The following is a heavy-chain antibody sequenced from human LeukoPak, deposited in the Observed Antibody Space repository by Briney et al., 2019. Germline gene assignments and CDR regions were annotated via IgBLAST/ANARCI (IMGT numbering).Heavy chain of an antibody. CDR1: GGSIRSYY. CDR2: IHTSGST. CDR3: ARAWQWLPLDS. V-gene: IGHV4-4*07. Sequence: PSETLSLTCTVSGGSIRSYYWRWIRQPAGKGLEWIGRIHTSGSTNYNPSLKSRVIMSVDTSKNQFSLKVTSVTAADAAVYYCARAWQWLPLDSWGQGTLVTVSS. J-gene: IGHJ4*02. D-gene: IGHD6-19*01.